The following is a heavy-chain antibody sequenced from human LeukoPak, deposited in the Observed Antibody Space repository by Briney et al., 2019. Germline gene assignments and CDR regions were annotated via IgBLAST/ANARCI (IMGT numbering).Heavy chain of an antibody. J-gene: IGHJ4*02. CDR1: GFTFSSYS. Sequence: GGSLRLSCAASGFTFSSYSMNWVRQAPGKGLEWVSSISSSSSYIYYADSVKCRFTISRDNAKNSLYLQMNSLRAEDTAVYYCARGPPRLIVVVPAAMSDYWGQGTLVTVSS. V-gene: IGHV3-21*01. D-gene: IGHD2-2*01. CDR3: ARGPPRLIVVVPAAMSDY. CDR2: ISSSSSYI.